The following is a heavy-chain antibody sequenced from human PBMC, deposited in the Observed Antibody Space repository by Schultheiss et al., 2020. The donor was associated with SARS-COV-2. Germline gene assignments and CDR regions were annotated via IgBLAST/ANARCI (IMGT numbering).Heavy chain of an antibody. V-gene: IGHV6-1*01. D-gene: IGHD1-26*01. Sequence: SETLSLTCVISGDSVSSNSAAWNWIRQSPSRGLEWLGRTYYRSMWYDDYAVSVKSRITVIPDTSKNQFSLQLNSVTPEDTAVYYCAKAVGAYNWFDPWGQGTLVTVSS. CDR3: AKAVGAYNWFDP. CDR2: TYYRSMWYD. J-gene: IGHJ5*02. CDR1: GDSVSSNSAA.